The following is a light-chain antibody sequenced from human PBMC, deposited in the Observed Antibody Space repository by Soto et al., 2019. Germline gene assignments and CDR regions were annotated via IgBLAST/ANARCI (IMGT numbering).Light chain of an antibody. CDR1: QGISDY. CDR2: AAS. CDR3: QQYNNWPPWT. J-gene: IGKJ1*01. Sequence: DIQMTQSPSSLSASLGDRVTITCRASQGISDYLAWYQQKPGKVPKLLIYAASTLQSGVPSRFSGSGSGTDFTLTITSLQSEDFAVYYCQQYNNWPPWTFGQGTKVDIK. V-gene: IGKV1-27*01.